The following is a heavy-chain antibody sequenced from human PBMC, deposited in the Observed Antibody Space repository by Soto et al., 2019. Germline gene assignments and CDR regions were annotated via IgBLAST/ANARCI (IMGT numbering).Heavy chain of an antibody. CDR3: AREQGMEWLLYDAFDI. CDR2: ISSSSSSI. J-gene: IGHJ3*02. V-gene: IGHV3-48*02. D-gene: IGHD3-3*01. CDR1: GFIFSTYS. Sequence: GGSLRLSCAASGFIFSTYSMNWVRQAPGKGLEWVSYISSSSSSIYYADSVKGRFTISRDNAKKSLYLQMNSLRDEDTAVYYCAREQGMEWLLYDAFDIWGQGTMVTVSS.